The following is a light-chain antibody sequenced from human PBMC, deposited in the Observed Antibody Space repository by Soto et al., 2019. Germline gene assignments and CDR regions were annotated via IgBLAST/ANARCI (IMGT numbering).Light chain of an antibody. CDR1: QAVNSN. V-gene: IGKV3-15*01. Sequence: VMTHSPATLSVSPGERATLSCRASQAVNSNLAWYQQKPGQAPRLLIYGASTRASDIPARFSGSGSETEFTLTISSLEAEDVAFYWCQQYFDVPFTFGGGTKVDIK. J-gene: IGKJ4*01. CDR2: GAS. CDR3: QQYFDVPFT.